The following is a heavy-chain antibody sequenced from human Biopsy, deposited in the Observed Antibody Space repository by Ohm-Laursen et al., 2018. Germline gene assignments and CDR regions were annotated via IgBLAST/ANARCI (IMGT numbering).Heavy chain of an antibody. CDR2: IYNTETT. CDR3: ARHPTGFWFDP. CDR1: GGSISSSTTYY. Sequence: GTLSLTCIVSGGSISSSTTYYWAWLRQPPGKGLEWIGSIYNTETTFYNPSLKSRVTISVGTSTNQFSLKVSSVTAADTALYFCARHPTGFWFDPWGHGTLVTVSS. V-gene: IGHV4-39*01. J-gene: IGHJ5*02.